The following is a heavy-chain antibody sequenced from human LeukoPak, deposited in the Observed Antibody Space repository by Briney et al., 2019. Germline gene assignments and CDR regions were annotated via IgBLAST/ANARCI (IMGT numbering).Heavy chain of an antibody. V-gene: IGHV3-43*02. CDR1: GFTFDDYA. CDR2: ISGDGGST. Sequence: PGGSLRLSXAASGFTFDDYAMHWIRQAPGKGLEWVSLISGDGGSTYYADSVKGRFTISRDNSKNSLYLQMNSLRAEDTALYYCAKADYYDSSGFFDYWGQGTLVTVSS. J-gene: IGHJ4*02. D-gene: IGHD3-22*01. CDR3: AKADYYDSSGFFDY.